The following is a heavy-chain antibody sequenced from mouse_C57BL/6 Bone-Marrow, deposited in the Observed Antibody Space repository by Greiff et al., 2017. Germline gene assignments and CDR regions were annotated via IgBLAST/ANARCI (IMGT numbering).Heavy chain of an antibody. V-gene: IGHV1-69*01. CDR2: IDPSDSYT. Sequence: QVQLQQPGAELVMPGASVKLSCKASGYTFTSYWMHWVKQRPGQGLEWIGEIDPSDSYTNYNQKLKGKSTLTVDKSTSTAYMQLSSLNSEDSAVYYCAGGVYYFDYWGQGTTLTVSS. CDR1: GYTFTSYW. CDR3: AGGVYYFDY. J-gene: IGHJ2*01.